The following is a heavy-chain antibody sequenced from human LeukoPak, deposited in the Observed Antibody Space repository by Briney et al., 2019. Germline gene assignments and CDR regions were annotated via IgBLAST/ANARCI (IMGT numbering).Heavy chain of an antibody. CDR1: GFTFSSYW. Sequence: GGSLRLSCAASGFTFSSYWMSWVRQAPGKGLEWVANIKQDGSEKYYVDSVKGRFTISRDNAKNSLYLQMNSLGAEDTAVYYCARAGYCSSTSCYYYYYYMDVWGKGTTVTVSS. CDR2: IKQDGSEK. J-gene: IGHJ6*03. CDR3: ARAGYCSSTSCYYYYYYMDV. D-gene: IGHD2-2*01. V-gene: IGHV3-7*01.